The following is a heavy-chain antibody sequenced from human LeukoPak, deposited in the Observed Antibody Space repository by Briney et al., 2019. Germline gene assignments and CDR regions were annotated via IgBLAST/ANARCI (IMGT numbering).Heavy chain of an antibody. CDR2: ISDSGST. D-gene: IGHD4-23*01. V-gene: IGHV4-59*01. J-gene: IGHJ3*02. CDR3: ARKLWPHDAFDI. CDR1: GGSIRGYY. Sequence: SETLSLTCTVSGGSIRGYYWSWIRQPPGKGLEWIGYISDSGSTNYNPSLKSRVTISVDRSKSQFSLKLSSVPAADTAVYYCARKLWPHDAFDIWGQGTMVSVSS.